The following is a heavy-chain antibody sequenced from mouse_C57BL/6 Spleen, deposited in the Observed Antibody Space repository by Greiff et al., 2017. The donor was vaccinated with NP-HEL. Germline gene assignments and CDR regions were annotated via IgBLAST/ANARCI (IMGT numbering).Heavy chain of an antibody. J-gene: IGHJ2*01. CDR1: GYTFTSYW. Sequence: QVQLQQPGAELVKPGASVKLSCKASGYTFTSYWMQWVKQRPGQGLEWIGEIDPSDSYTNYNQKFKGKATLTVDTSSSTAYMQLSSLTSEDSAVYYCARAPHGSSYFDYWGQGTTLTVSS. V-gene: IGHV1-50*01. CDR3: ARAPHGSSYFDY. CDR2: IDPSDSYT. D-gene: IGHD1-1*01.